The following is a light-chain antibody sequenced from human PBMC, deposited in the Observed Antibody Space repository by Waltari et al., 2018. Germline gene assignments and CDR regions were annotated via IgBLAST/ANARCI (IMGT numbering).Light chain of an antibody. CDR1: QRVSSN. J-gene: IGKJ4*01. CDR2: GAS. Sequence: EIVMTQSPATLSVSTGERATLSCRASQRVSSNVAWYQQKTGQAPRLHIDGASTRATGIPARFSGSGSGTEVTLTISSMQSEDLAVYYCQQYNNWPSLTFGGGTKVEIK. V-gene: IGKV3-15*01. CDR3: QQYNNWPSLT.